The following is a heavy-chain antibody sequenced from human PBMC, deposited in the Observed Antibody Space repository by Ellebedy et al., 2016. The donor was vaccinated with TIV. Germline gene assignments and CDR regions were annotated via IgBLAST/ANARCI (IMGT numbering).Heavy chain of an antibody. J-gene: IGHJ4*02. CDR1: GYTFTGYY. D-gene: IGHD6-13*01. CDR3: ARVVRQGIAAAGTKGLLDY. CDR2: INPNSGGT. Sequence: AASVKVSCKASGYTFTGYYMHWVRQAPGQGLEWMGWINPNSGGTNYAQKFQGRVTMTRDTSISTAYMELSRLRSDDTAVYYCARVVRQGIAAAGTKGLLDYWGQGTLVTVSS. V-gene: IGHV1-2*02.